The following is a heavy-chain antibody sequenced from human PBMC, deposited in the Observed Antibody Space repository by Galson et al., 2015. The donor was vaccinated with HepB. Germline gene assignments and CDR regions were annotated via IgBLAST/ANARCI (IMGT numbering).Heavy chain of an antibody. CDR1: GFTFSTYG. CDR2: IWFDGSNK. J-gene: IGHJ4*02. Sequence: SLRLSCAASGFTFSTYGMHWVRQAPGKGLEWVAIIWFDGSNKYYADSVKGRFTISRDNSKNTLYLQMNSLRAEDTAVYYCARDLRKFKYVDCWGQGTLVTVSS. V-gene: IGHV3-33*01. CDR3: ARDLRKFKYVDC.